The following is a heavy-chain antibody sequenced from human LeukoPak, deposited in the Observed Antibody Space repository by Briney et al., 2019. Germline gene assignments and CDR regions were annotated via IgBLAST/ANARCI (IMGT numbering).Heavy chain of an antibody. Sequence: GGSLRLSCAAAGFTFSNYWMTWVRQAPGKGPECVANIKQGASEKHYVDSVKGRFTISRDDTKDSLYLQMNSLRAEDTAVYYCARERREAAGFDPWGQGTLVTVSS. J-gene: IGHJ5*02. CDR3: ARERREAAGFDP. D-gene: IGHD6-25*01. CDR1: GFTFSNYW. V-gene: IGHV3-7*04. CDR2: IKQGASEK.